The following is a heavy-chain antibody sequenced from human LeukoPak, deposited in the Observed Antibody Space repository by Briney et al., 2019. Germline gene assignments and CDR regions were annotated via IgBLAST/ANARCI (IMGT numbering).Heavy chain of an antibody. V-gene: IGHV4-4*02. D-gene: IGHD5-24*01. CDR2: IYHSGST. Sequence: PSGTLSLTCAVSGASISSNNWWSWVRQPPGKGLEWIGEIYHSGSTNCTPSLKSRVTISIDKSKNQFSLKLSSVTAADTAVYYCARTEIADYFDYWGQGTLVTVSS. CDR1: GASISSNNW. J-gene: IGHJ4*02. CDR3: ARTEIADYFDY.